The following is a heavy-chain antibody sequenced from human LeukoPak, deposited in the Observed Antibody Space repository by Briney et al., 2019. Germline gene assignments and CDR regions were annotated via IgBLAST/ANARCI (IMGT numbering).Heavy chain of an antibody. J-gene: IGHJ4*02. D-gene: IGHD6-13*01. V-gene: IGHV3-30*18. Sequence: GGSLRLSCAASGFTFSSYGMHWVRQAPGKGLEWVAVISYDGSKKYYADSVKGRFTISRGNSKNTLYLQMNSLRAEDTAVYYCAKIASTGISDYWGQGTLVTVPS. CDR1: GFTFSSYG. CDR3: AKIASTGISDY. CDR2: ISYDGSKK.